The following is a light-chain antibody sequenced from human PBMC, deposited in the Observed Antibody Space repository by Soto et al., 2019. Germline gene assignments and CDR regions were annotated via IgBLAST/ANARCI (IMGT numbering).Light chain of an antibody. Sequence: GTVSLKKGERATLSCRARQSVTSNYLAWYQQKPGQAPRLLIYGVSSRATGIPDRFSGSGSGTDFTLTISRVEPEDFAVYFCQQYGISPLTSCG. CDR2: GVS. CDR3: QQYGISPLT. CDR1: QSVTSNY. V-gene: IGKV3-20*01. J-gene: IGKJ4*01.